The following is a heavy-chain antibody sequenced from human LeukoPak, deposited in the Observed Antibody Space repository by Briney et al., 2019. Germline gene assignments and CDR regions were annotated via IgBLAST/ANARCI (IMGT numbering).Heavy chain of an antibody. CDR2: ISFDASNK. CDR3: TTDRRNSGSYHRFFDY. Sequence: GGSLRLSCAASGFTFSSYGMHWVCQAPGKGLEWVAVISFDASNKYYADSVKGRFTISRDNSKNTLYLQMNSLKPEDTAVYYCTTDRRNSGSYHRFFDYWGQGTLVTVSS. CDR1: GFTFSSYG. V-gene: IGHV3-30*03. J-gene: IGHJ4*02. D-gene: IGHD1-26*01.